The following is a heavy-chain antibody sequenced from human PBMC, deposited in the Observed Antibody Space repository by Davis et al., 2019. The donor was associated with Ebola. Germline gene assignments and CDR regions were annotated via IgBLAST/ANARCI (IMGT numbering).Heavy chain of an antibody. J-gene: IGHJ4*02. CDR3: AKGFVRGTIDY. CDR1: GFTFSSNA. V-gene: IGHV3-23*01. D-gene: IGHD3-10*01. Sequence: GESLKISCATSGFTFSSNAMSWVRQAPGKGLEWVASISGSGGSTYYEDSVKGRFTFSRDNSKNTLYLQMNSLRAEDTAVYYCAKGFVRGTIDYWGQGTLVTVSS. CDR2: ISGSGGST.